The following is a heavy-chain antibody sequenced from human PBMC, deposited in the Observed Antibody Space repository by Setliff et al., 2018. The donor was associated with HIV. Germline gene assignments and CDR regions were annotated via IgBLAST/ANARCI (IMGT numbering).Heavy chain of an antibody. D-gene: IGHD6-13*01. V-gene: IGHV4-34*01. J-gene: IGHJ6*03. CDR1: GGSFSGYF. Sequence: LSLTCAVYGGSFSGYFWSWIRQSPGKELEWIGEINHRGSANHNPSFKSRVIISVDTSKNQFSLKLSSVTAADTAVYYCARQGGFSSSYYPRNYVDVWGKGTTVTVS. CDR3: ARQGGFSSSYYPRNYVDV. CDR2: INHRGSA.